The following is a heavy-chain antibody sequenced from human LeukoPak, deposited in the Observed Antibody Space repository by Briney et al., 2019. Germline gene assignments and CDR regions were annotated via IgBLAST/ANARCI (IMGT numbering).Heavy chain of an antibody. CDR1: GYSFTSYW. D-gene: IGHD6-13*01. CDR3: ARHLAAGSSSWFFDY. V-gene: IGHV5-51*01. CDR2: IYPGDSDT. J-gene: IGHJ4*02. Sequence: GESLKISCKGSGYSFTSYWIGWVRQMPGKGLEWMGIIYPGDSDTRYSPSFQGHVTISADKSISTAYLQWSSLKASDTATYYCARHLAAGSSSWFFDYWGQGTLVTVSS.